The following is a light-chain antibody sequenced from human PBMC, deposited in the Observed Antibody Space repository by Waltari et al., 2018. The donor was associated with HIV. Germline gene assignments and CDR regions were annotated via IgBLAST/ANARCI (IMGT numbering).Light chain of an antibody. CDR3: QSADSSGVDFVV. Sequence: DLTQPPSVSVPPGQTATITCTGDALTKPYGYWYQKKAGQAPVLFINKDSGRLSGIPERFSGYSSETSLTLTINGVRAEDEAEYYCQSADSSGVDFVVFGGGTKLTVL. CDR2: KDS. V-gene: IGLV3-25*03. J-gene: IGLJ2*01. CDR1: ALTKPY.